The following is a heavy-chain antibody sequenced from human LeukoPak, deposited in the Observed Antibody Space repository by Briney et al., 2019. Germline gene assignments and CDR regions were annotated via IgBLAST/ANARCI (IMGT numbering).Heavy chain of an antibody. V-gene: IGHV3-30-3*01. CDR2: MSYGGTYK. Sequence: PGGSLRLSCAASGFTFSSYAMHWVRQAPGKGLGWVAVMSYGGTYKYYADSVKGRFTISRDNSKNTLYLQMNSLRAEDTAVYYCARELLEGFDPWGQGTLVTVSS. J-gene: IGHJ5*02. CDR1: GFTFSSYA. D-gene: IGHD1-1*01. CDR3: ARELLEGFDP.